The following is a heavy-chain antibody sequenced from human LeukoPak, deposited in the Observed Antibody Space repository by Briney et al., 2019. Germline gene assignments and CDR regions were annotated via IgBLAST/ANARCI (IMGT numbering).Heavy chain of an antibody. J-gene: IGHJ4*02. D-gene: IGHD6-13*01. Sequence: PGGSLRPSCAASGFTFSSYGMHWVRQAPGKGLEWVAVIWYDGSNKYYADSVKGRFTISRDNSKNTLYLQMNSLRAEDTAVYYCVRAAKEQLYDYWGQGTQVTVSS. CDR1: GFTFSSYG. V-gene: IGHV3-33*01. CDR2: IWYDGSNK. CDR3: VRAAKEQLYDY.